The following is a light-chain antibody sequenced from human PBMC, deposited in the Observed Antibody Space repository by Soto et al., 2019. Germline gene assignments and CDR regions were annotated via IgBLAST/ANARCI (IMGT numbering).Light chain of an antibody. Sequence: EIVMTQSPATLSVSPGERATLSCRASQSVSSNLAWYQQKPGQAPRLLIYGACTRATGIPEWFSGSGSGTEFTLTISSLQSEDFAVYYCQQYNNWPYTFGQGTKLEIK. CDR1: QSVSSN. CDR3: QQYNNWPYT. V-gene: IGKV3-15*01. CDR2: GAC. J-gene: IGKJ2*01.